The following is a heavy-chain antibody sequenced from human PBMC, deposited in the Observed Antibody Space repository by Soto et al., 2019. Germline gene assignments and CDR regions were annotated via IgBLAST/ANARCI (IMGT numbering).Heavy chain of an antibody. CDR3: ARRIVVAPYYFDY. CDR1: GYSFANNW. D-gene: IGHD6-19*01. Sequence: PGESLKISCKGSGYSFANNWIGWVRQMPGKGLEWMGIIYPGDSDASYSPSFQGQVTISADKSISTAYLQWSSLKASDTAMYYCARRIVVAPYYFDYWGQGTRVTVSS. J-gene: IGHJ4*02. V-gene: IGHV5-51*01. CDR2: IYPGDSDA.